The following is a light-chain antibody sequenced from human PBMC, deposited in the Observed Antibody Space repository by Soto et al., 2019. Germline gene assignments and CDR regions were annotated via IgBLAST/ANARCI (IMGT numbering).Light chain of an antibody. Sequence: EIVMTQSPATLSVSPWERATLSCRASQSITRNLAWYQQSPGQAPRLLIYGASTRATGIPARFSGSGSGTEFTLTISSLQPEDFATYYCLQHNSYPRTFGQGTKVDIK. CDR3: LQHNSYPRT. CDR1: QSITRN. CDR2: GAS. V-gene: IGKV3-15*01. J-gene: IGKJ1*01.